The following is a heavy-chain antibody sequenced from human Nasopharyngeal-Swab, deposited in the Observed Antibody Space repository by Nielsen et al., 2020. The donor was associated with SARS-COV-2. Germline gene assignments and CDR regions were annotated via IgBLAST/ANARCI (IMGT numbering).Heavy chain of an antibody. CDR2: ISGSGGST. V-gene: IGHV3-23*01. Sequence: GGSLRLSCAASGFTFSSYAMSWVRQAPGKGLEWVSAISGSGGSTYYADSVKGRFTISRDNSKNTLYLQMNSLRAEDTAVYYCAKTADVLRFLEWLLHYYDGMDVWGQGTTVTVSS. CDR3: AKTADVLRFLEWLLHYYDGMDV. D-gene: IGHD3-3*01. J-gene: IGHJ6*02. CDR1: GFTFSSYA.